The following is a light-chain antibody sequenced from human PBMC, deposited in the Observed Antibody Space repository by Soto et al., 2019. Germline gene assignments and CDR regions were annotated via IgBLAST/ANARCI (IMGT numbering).Light chain of an antibody. V-gene: IGLV2-11*01. CDR1: SSDVGGYNY. J-gene: IGLJ3*02. CDR2: DVS. Sequence: QSALTQPRSVSGSPGQSVTISCTGTSSDVGGYNYVSWYQQHPGKAPKLVIYDVSKWPSGVPDRFSGSKSGNTASLTVSGLQAEDEADYSCCSYAGTYTQWVFGGGTKLTVL. CDR3: CSYAGTYTQWV.